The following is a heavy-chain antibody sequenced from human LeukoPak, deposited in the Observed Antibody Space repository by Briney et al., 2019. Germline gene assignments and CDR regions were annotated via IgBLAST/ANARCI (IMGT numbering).Heavy chain of an antibody. V-gene: IGHV4-30-2*01. CDR3: SRGIDEYKVGNY. Sequence: PSETLSLTCTVSVGSISSGGYYWSWIRQPPGKGLEWIGYIYHSGRTYYNPSLKSRVTISVGGSKNQFSLNMNSVTAADTATYYCSRGIDEYKVGNYWGPGTLVTVSS. CDR2: IYHSGRT. CDR1: VGSISSGGYY. D-gene: IGHD5-24*01. J-gene: IGHJ4*02.